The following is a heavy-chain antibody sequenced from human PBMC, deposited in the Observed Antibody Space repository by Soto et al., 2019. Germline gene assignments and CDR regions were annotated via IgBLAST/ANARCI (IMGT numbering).Heavy chain of an antibody. V-gene: IGHV1-69*12. CDR3: ATWFSTLVLVNFFSGIHV. Sequence: QVQLVQSGAEVKKPGSSMKVSCKASGGTFSDLAFSWVRQAPGQGPEWMGGIMPIFGRPDDAQKFRGSVTTPAVVSTSTASVVLSTLTSDATSVYSSATWFSTLVLVNFFSGIHVWRQGTPFTVSS. J-gene: IGHJ6*02. CDR1: GGTFSDLA. D-gene: IGHD6-13*01. CDR2: IMPIFGRP.